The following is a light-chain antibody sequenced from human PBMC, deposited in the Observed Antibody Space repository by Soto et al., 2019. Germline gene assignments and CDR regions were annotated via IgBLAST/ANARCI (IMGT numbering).Light chain of an antibody. CDR2: DAS. CDR1: PSVSSSR. V-gene: IGKV3D-20*01. Sequence: DIVLTQSPATLSLSPGERVTLSCGASPSVSSSRLAWYQQKPGQAPRLLMYDASRRAFGIPDRFSGSGSGTDFTLTISRLEPEDFAVYYCQQYASSPRTFGQGTRLEI. CDR3: QQYASSPRT. J-gene: IGKJ5*01.